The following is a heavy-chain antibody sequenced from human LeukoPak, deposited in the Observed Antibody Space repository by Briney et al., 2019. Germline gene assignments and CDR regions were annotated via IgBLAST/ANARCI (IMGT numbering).Heavy chain of an antibody. J-gene: IGHJ6*03. CDR3: GRVYCSTTSGYDYYDYYMDV. CDR2: TNWDGAST. CDR1: GFRFDDYG. Sequence: PGGSLRLSCAASGFRFDDYGMSWVRHVPGKGLEWVSGTNWDGASTGYADSVKGRFTISRDNVKNFLYLQMNSLRVEDTALSFCGRVYCSTTSGYDYYDYYMDVWGKGTTVTVSS. V-gene: IGHV3-20*04. D-gene: IGHD2-2*01.